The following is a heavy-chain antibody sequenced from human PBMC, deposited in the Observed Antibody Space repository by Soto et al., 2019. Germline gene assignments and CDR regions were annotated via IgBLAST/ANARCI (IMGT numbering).Heavy chain of an antibody. D-gene: IGHD2-2*01. Sequence: QVQLQESGPGLVKPSETLSLTCTVSGGSISSYCWSWIRQPPGKGLEWIGYIYYSGSTNYNPSLKSRVTISVDTSKNQFSLKLSSVTAADTAVYYCARERAMSRYYYGMDVWGQGTTVTVSS. CDR2: IYYSGST. J-gene: IGHJ6*02. V-gene: IGHV4-59*01. CDR3: ARERAMSRYYYGMDV. CDR1: GGSISSYC.